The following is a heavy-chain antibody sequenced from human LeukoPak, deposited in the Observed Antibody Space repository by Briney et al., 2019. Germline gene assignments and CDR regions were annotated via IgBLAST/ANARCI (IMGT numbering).Heavy chain of an antibody. V-gene: IGHV1-2*07. CDR1: GYTSTSYW. D-gene: IGHD1-14*01. Sequence: GASVKVSCKASGYTSTSYWMHWVRQAPGQGLEWMGWVITNNGDTKYAHKYQGRVAMTRDTSINTVYMELSMVTSDDTAMYYCARGGPNHGFDYWGQGILVTVSS. CDR2: VITNNGDT. J-gene: IGHJ4*02. CDR3: ARGGPNHGFDY.